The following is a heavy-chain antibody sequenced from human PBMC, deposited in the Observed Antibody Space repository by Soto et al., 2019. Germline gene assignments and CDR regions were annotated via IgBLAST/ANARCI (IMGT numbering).Heavy chain of an antibody. J-gene: IGHJ4*02. CDR1: GYTFTSYG. V-gene: IGHV1-18*01. Sequence: ASVKVSCKASGYTFTSYGISWVRQAPGQGLEWMGWISADNGNTNYAQKLQGRVTMTKDTSTGTAYMELSSLRSDDTAVYYCAATPLRYFDAALDDRGQGTLVTVSS. CDR2: ISADNGNT. CDR3: AATPLRYFDAALDD. D-gene: IGHD3-9*01.